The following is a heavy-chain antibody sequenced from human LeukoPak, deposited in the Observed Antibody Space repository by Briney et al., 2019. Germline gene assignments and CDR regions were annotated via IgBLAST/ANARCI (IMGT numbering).Heavy chain of an antibody. V-gene: IGHV3-30*02. CDR1: GFTLRSYG. CDR2: IFFDGSNQ. CDR3: AKEGYGGYGTADY. Sequence: GGSLRLSCAASGFTLRSYGMDWVRQAPGKGLEWVAFIFFDGSNQYYADSVKGRFTISRDNSRSTLYLPMNSLRPEPPAVYYCAKEGYGGYGTADYWGQGSLVTASA. J-gene: IGHJ4*02. D-gene: IGHD5-12*01.